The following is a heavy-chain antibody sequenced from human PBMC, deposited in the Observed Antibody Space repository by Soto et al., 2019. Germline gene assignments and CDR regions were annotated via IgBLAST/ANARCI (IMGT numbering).Heavy chain of an antibody. Sequence: GGNLRLSCAVSGFTFSPYSMNWVRQAPGQGLERISYISSGGDTIYYAGSGRGRLTVARDNTKNSLYLLMDSLSNEDTAIYYCARDRGTIYGVVTPIDYWGQGILVSVT. V-gene: IGHV3-48*02. CDR3: ARDRGTIYGVVTPIDY. CDR2: ISSGGDTI. CDR1: GFTFSPYS. D-gene: IGHD3-3*01. J-gene: IGHJ4*02.